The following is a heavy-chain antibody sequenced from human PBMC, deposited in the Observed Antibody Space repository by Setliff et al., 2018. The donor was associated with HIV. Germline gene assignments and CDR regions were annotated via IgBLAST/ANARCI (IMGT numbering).Heavy chain of an antibody. CDR1: GYTFTSYG. CDR3: ARLVAAAGKTGWFDP. V-gene: IGHV1-18*01. J-gene: IGHJ5*02. Sequence: GASVKVAGEASGYTFTSYGISWVRQAPGQGLEWMGWISAYNGNTYYAQKLQGRVTLTQHTSTSTAYMELRSLRSDDTAVYYCARLVAAAGKTGWFDPWGQGTLVTV. D-gene: IGHD6-13*01. CDR2: ISAYNGNT.